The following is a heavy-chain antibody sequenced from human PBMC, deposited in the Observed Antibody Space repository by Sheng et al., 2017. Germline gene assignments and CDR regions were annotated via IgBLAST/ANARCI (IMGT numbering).Heavy chain of an antibody. CDR3: ARDLRVVGYSEGQ. V-gene: IGHV3-21*01. CDR2: LSSDSSYV. CDR1: GFTMRDYS. D-gene: IGHD5-12*01. Sequence: EVRLVESGVGLVKPGGSLTLSCAASGFTMRDYSMSWVRQAPGKGLEWVSTLSSDSSYVFYSDSVKGRFTISRDSGKNSLFLEMNSLRAEDTAVYYCARDLRVVGYSEGQWGR. J-gene: IGHJ2*01.